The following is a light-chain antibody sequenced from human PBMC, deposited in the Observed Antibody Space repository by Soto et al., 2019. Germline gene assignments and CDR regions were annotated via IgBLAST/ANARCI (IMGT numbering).Light chain of an antibody. CDR3: KSYAGSNTYV. CDR2: EVV. CDR1: KNDVGFYDF. Sequence: QSALTQPPSASGSPGQSFTISCTGTKNDVGFYDFVSWYQHHPGKAPRLIIYEVVQRPSGVPDRFSGSKSGNTASLTVSGLQAADEADYFCKSYAGSNTYVFGSGTKLTVL. J-gene: IGLJ1*01. V-gene: IGLV2-8*01.